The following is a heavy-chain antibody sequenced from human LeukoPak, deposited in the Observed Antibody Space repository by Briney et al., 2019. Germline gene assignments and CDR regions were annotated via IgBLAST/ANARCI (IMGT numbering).Heavy chain of an antibody. J-gene: IGHJ1*01. CDR1: GGSISSGGYS. D-gene: IGHD6-19*01. Sequence: KPSETLSLTCAVSGGSISSGGYSWSWIRQPPGKGLEWIGYIYHSGSTYYNPSLKSRVTISVDTSKNQFSLKLSSVTAADTAVYYCARGLGYSSDWGQGTLVTVSS. V-gene: IGHV4-30-2*01. CDR3: ARGLGYSSD. CDR2: IYHSGST.